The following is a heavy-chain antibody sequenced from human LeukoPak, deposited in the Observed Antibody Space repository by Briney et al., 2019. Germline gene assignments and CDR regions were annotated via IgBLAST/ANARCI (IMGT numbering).Heavy chain of an antibody. CDR3: ARVSVSDVGAFDI. V-gene: IGHV3-21*01. D-gene: IGHD2-21*01. CDR2: ISSSSSYI. J-gene: IGHJ3*02. CDR1: GFTFSSYS. Sequence: GGSLRLSCAASGFTFSSYSMNWVRQAPGKGLEWVSSISSSSSYIYYADSVKGRSTISRDNAKNSLYLQMNSLRAEDTAVYYCARVSVSDVGAFDIWGQGTMVTVSS.